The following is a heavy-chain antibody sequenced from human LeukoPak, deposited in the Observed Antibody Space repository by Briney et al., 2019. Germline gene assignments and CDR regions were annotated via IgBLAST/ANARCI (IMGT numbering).Heavy chain of an antibody. D-gene: IGHD3-16*01. Sequence: SVKVSCKASGGTFSSYAISWVRQAPGQGLEWMGGIIPIFGTANYAQKFQGRVTITADESTSTAYMELSSLRSEDTAVYYCASSIMITFGGVMTFDYWGQGTLVTVSS. CDR3: ASSIMITFGGVMTFDY. CDR2: IIPIFGTA. CDR1: GGTFSSYA. V-gene: IGHV1-69*13. J-gene: IGHJ4*02.